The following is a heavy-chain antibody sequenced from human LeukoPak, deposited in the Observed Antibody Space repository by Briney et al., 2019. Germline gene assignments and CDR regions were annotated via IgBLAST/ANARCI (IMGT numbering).Heavy chain of an antibody. D-gene: IGHD3-22*01. V-gene: IGHV4-4*02. CDR2: IYHSGST. CDR1: GGSISSSNW. CDR3: AREQYYYDSSGYLY. J-gene: IGHJ4*02. Sequence: PSETLSLTCAVSGGSISSSNWWSWVRQPPGKGLERIGEIYHSGSTNYNPSLKSRVTISVDKSKNQFSLKLSSVTAADTAVYYCAREQYYYDSSGYLYWGQGTLVTVSS.